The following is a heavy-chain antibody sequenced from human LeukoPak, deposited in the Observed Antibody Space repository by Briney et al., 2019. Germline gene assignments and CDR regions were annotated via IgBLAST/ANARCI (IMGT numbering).Heavy chain of an antibody. CDR1: GGSISSGGYS. V-gene: IGHV4-30-2*01. Sequence: SETLSLTCAVSGGSISSGGYSWSWIRQPPGKGLEWIGYIYHSGSTYYNPSLKSRVTISVDRSKNQFSLKLSSVTAADTAVYYCARGPHRYCSGGSCYSGYYYYGMDVWGQGTTVTVSS. D-gene: IGHD2-15*01. J-gene: IGHJ6*02. CDR3: ARGPHRYCSGGSCYSGYYYYGMDV. CDR2: IYHSGST.